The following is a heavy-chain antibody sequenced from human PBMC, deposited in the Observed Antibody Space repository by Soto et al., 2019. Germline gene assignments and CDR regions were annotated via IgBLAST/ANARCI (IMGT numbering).Heavy chain of an antibody. V-gene: IGHV3-74*01. D-gene: IGHD2-2*01. Sequence: TGGSLILSCAASGFTFSSYWMHWVRQAPGKGLVWVSRINSDGSSTSYADSVKGRFTISRDNAKNTLYLQMNSLRAEDTAVYYCARGGVPAANNWFDPWGQGTLVTVSS. J-gene: IGHJ5*02. CDR1: GFTFSSYW. CDR2: INSDGSST. CDR3: ARGGVPAANNWFDP.